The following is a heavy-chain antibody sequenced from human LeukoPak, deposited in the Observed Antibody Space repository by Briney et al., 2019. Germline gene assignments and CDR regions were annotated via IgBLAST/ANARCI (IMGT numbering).Heavy chain of an antibody. D-gene: IGHD6-13*01. CDR1: GYTFTSYD. V-gene: IGHV1-8*01. Sequence: ASVKVSCKASGYTFTSYDINWVRQATGQGLEWMGWMNPNSGNTGYAQKFQGRVTMTRNTSISTAYMELSSLRSEDTAVYYCARTGYSSSYYKFRFDYWGQGTLVTVSS. CDR3: ARTGYSSSYYKFRFDY. CDR2: MNPNSGNT. J-gene: IGHJ4*02.